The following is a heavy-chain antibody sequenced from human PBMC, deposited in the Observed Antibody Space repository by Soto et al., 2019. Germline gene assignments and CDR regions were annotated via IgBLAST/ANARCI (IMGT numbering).Heavy chain of an antibody. Sequence: SLRLSCVASGFTFNIYWMHWVRQAPGKGLEWVSRIDNDGSATTYADSVKGRFTISRDNAKNTLFLQMNTLRVDDTAVYYCARDNWNSYWGQGTLVTVSS. CDR1: GFTFNIYW. CDR3: ARDNWNSY. CDR2: IDNDGSAT. D-gene: IGHD1-1*01. V-gene: IGHV3-74*01. J-gene: IGHJ4*02.